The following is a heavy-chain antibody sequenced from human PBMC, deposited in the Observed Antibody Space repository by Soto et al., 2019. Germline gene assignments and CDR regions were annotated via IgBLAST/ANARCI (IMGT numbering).Heavy chain of an antibody. CDR2: ISSNGGST. Sequence: EVQLVESGGGLVQPGGSLRLSCAAAGFTFSSYAMHWVRQAPGKGQEYVSAISSNGGSTYYANSVKGRFTISRDNSKNTLYLQMGRLRAEDMAVYYCARDLGYSSGWYRVYYYSGMDVWGQGTTVTDSS. D-gene: IGHD6-19*01. CDR1: GFTFSSYA. CDR3: ARDLGYSSGWYRVYYYSGMDV. V-gene: IGHV3-64*01. J-gene: IGHJ6*02.